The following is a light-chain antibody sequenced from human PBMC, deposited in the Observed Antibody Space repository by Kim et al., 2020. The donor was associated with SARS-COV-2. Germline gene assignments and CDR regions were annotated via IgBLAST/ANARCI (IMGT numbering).Light chain of an antibody. CDR1: QSVSSY. Sequence: EIVLTQSPATLSLSPGERATLSCRASQSVSSYLAWYQQKPGQAPRLLIYDAYKRAIGIPARVSGSGSGTDFTLTISSLEPEDSAVYYCQQRSDWPPWTFGQGTKVEIK. J-gene: IGKJ1*01. CDR3: QQRSDWPPWT. CDR2: DAY. V-gene: IGKV3-11*01.